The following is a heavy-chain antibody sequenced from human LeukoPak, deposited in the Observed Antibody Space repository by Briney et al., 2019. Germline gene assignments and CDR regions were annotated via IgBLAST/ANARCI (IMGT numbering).Heavy chain of an antibody. V-gene: IGHV6-1*01. J-gene: IGHJ4*02. Sequence: SQTLSLTCALSGDTVSSNSAAWDWLRQSPSRGLEWLGRTYYRSKWYNDYAVSLKSLITNNPDTSKNQFSLQLNSVTPEDTAVYYCEREKGWYQTGAYDYWGQGTLVTVSS. CDR1: GDTVSSNSAA. CDR2: TYYRSKWYN. D-gene: IGHD6-19*01. CDR3: EREKGWYQTGAYDY.